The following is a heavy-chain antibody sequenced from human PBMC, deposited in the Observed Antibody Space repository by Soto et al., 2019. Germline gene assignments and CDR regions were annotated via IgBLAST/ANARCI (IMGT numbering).Heavy chain of an antibody. J-gene: IGHJ6*03. D-gene: IGHD6-6*01. CDR1: GGSISSYY. CDR2: IYYSGST. V-gene: IGHV4-59*01. CDR3: AREYSSSSYYYYYMDV. Sequence: QVQLQESGPGLVKPPETLSLTCTVSGGSISSYYWSWIRQPPGKGLEWIGYIYYSGSTNYNPSLKSRVTISVDTSKNQFSLKLSSVTAADTAVYYCAREYSSSSYYYYYMDVWGKGTTVTVSS.